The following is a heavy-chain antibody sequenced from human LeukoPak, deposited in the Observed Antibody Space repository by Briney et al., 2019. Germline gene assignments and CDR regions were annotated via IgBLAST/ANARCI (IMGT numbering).Heavy chain of an antibody. J-gene: IGHJ4*02. D-gene: IGHD6-19*01. CDR2: IWYDGSNN. CDR1: GFTFSSYG. Sequence: GGSLRLSCAASGFTFSSYGMHWVRQAPGKGLEWVAIIWYDGSNNFYADSVKGRFTISRDNSKNTLYLQMNSLRAEDTALYYCAREYSSGWFLGYWGQGTLVTVSS. V-gene: IGHV3-33*08. CDR3: AREYSSGWFLGY.